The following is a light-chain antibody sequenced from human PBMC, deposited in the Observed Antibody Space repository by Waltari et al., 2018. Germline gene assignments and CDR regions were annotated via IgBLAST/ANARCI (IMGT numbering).Light chain of an antibody. CDR1: QSISSW. CDR2: EAS. J-gene: IGKJ1*01. CDR3: QQYNDYSGT. V-gene: IGKV1-5*03. Sequence: IQLTQSPSTLSASVGDRVTITCRASQSISSWLAWYQQKPGKAPKLLIYEASSLESGVPSRCSGGGYGTEFTLTISSLQPDDLATYDCQQYNDYSGTFGRGTKVEIK.